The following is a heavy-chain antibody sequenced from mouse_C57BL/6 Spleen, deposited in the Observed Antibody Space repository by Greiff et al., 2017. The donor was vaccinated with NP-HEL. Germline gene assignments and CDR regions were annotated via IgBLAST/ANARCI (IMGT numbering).Heavy chain of an antibody. J-gene: IGHJ2*01. CDR3: TRAPYDYEGGPDY. CDR2: IDPETGGT. D-gene: IGHD2-4*01. Sequence: VQLQQSGAELVRPGASVTLSCKASGYTFTDYEMHWVKQTPVHGLEWIGAIDPETGGTAYNQKFKGKAILTADKSSSTAYMELRSLTSEDSAVYYCTRAPYDYEGGPDYWGQGTTLTVSS. CDR1: GYTFTDYE. V-gene: IGHV1-15*01.